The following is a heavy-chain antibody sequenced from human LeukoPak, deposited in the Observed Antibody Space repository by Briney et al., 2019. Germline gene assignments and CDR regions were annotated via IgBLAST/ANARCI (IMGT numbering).Heavy chain of an antibody. CDR3: AKDRSGWFTFDY. CDR1: GFIFSDYG. CDR2: ISHDGSNK. V-gene: IGHV3-30*02. Sequence: GGSLRLSCAASGFIFSDYGMHWVRRAPGKGLEWVAFISHDGSNKYYVDSVEGRFTVSRDSSTLYLQMNSLRREDTAVYYCAKDRSGWFTFDYWGQGTLVTVSS. D-gene: IGHD6-19*01. J-gene: IGHJ4*02.